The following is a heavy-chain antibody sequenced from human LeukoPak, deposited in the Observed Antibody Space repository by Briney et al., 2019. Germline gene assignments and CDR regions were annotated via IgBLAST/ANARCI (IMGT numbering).Heavy chain of an antibody. V-gene: IGHV1-18*01. J-gene: IGHJ4*02. D-gene: IGHD3-22*01. CDR3: ARGSPPRRNYDSRGYYSYYFDY. CDR1: GYIFTNYG. CDR2: ISIHNGHT. Sequence: ASVKVSCKASGYIFTNYGISWVRQAPGQGLEWMGWISIHNGHTNYAQKLQGRVTMSTDTSTSTAYMELRSLRSGDTAVYYCARGSPPRRNYDSRGYYSYYFDYWGQGTLVTVSS.